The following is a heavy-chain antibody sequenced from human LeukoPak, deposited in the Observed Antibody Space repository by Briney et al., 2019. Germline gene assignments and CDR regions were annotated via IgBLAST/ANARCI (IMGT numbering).Heavy chain of an antibody. J-gene: IGHJ4*02. V-gene: IGHV3-9*03. CDR1: GFTVSSNY. CDR3: AKGGEYYDFWSGYLDY. Sequence: GGSLRLSCAASGFTVSSNYMSWVRQAPGKGLEWVSGISWNSGSIGYADSVKGRFTISRDNAKNSLYLQMNSLRAEDMALYYCAKGGEYYDFWSGYLDYWGQGTLVTVSS. D-gene: IGHD3-3*01. CDR2: ISWNSGSI.